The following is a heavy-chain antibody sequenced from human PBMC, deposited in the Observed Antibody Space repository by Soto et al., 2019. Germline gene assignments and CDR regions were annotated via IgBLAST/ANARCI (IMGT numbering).Heavy chain of an antibody. D-gene: IGHD1-26*01. CDR2: SRNKANSYST. CDR3: ARFSGSYTSGIDY. V-gene: IGHV3-72*01. J-gene: IGHJ4*02. Sequence: EVQLVESGGGLVQPGGYLRLSCAASGFTFSDHYMDCVRQAPGKGLEWVGRSRNKANSYSTEYAASVKGRFTISRDKSKNSLYLQMNSLKTEDTAVYYWARFSGSYTSGIDYWGQGTLVTVSS. CDR1: GFTFSDHY.